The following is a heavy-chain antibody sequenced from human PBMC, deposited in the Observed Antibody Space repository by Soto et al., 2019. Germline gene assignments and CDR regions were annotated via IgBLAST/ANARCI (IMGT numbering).Heavy chain of an antibody. CDR1: GYTFAGHY. J-gene: IGHJ4*02. CDR2: INPNTGGT. V-gene: IGHV1-2*02. Sequence: QVQLVQSGAEVKKPGASVKVSCKASGYTFAGHYMHWVRQAPGQGLEWMGWINPNTGGTNLARKFQGRVTMTRDSSITTAYMELSRLTSDDTAVYYCARGTPLIAARRSLDYWGQGTLVTVSS. CDR3: ARGTPLIAARRSLDY. D-gene: IGHD6-6*01.